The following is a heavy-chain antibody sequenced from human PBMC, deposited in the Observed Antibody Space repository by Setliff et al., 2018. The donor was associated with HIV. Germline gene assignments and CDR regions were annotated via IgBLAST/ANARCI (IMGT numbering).Heavy chain of an antibody. Sequence: PSETLSLTCAVYGGSFSGYYWSWIRQPPGKGLEWIGEINHSGSANYNPSLKSRLTISVDTSNNQFSLKLSSVTAADTAVYYCASSQGYDFWSGPTGYYMDVWGKGTTVTVSS. CDR2: INHSGSA. CDR1: GGSFSGYY. J-gene: IGHJ6*03. V-gene: IGHV4-34*01. D-gene: IGHD3-3*01. CDR3: ASSQGYDFWSGPTGYYMDV.